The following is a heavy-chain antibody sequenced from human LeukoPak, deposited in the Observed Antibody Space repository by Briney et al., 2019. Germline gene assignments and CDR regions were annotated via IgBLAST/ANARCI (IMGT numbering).Heavy chain of an antibody. D-gene: IGHD3-10*01. CDR3: ARVYYYGSGSYLRWFDP. V-gene: IGHV3-20*04. CDR1: GFTFDNYG. CDR2: INRNGSNT. Sequence: SGGSLRLSCAASGFTFDNYGMSWVRQAPGKGLEWVSSINRNGSNTLYADSVKGRFTISRDNAKNSLYLQMNRLRAEDTALYYCARVYYYGSGSYLRWFDPWGQGTLVTVSS. J-gene: IGHJ5*02.